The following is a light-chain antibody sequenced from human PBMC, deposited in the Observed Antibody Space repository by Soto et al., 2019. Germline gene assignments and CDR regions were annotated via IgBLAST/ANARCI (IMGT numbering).Light chain of an antibody. V-gene: IGKV1-39*01. CDR1: QTISNY. CDR3: QQSYSTPIS. J-gene: IGKJ5*01. CDR2: AAS. Sequence: DIQMTQSPSSLSASVGDRVTITCRASQTISNYLNWYQQQPGKAPKLLIYAASSLQSGVPSRFSGSGSGTDFTLTISSLQPEDFATYYCQQSYSTPISFGQGTRLEI.